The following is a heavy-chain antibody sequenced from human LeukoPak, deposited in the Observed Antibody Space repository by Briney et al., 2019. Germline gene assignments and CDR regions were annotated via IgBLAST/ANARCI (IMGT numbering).Heavy chain of an antibody. D-gene: IGHD3-10*01. Sequence: GASVKVSCKVSGYTLTELSMHWVRQAPGKGLEWMGGSDPEDGETIYAQKFQGRVTMTEDTSTDTAYMELSSLRSEDTAVYYCATQYYYGSGGYSLTGYYYYGMDVWGQGTTVTVSS. J-gene: IGHJ6*02. V-gene: IGHV1-24*01. CDR1: GYTLTELS. CDR2: SDPEDGET. CDR3: ATQYYYGSGGYSLTGYYYYGMDV.